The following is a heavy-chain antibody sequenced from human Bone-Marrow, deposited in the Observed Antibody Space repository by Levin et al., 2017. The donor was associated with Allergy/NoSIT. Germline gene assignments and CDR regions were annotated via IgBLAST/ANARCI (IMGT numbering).Heavy chain of an antibody. CDR3: ARALVDGSTTWYVDS. D-gene: IGHD6-13*01. CDR1: GYTFTSYY. J-gene: IGHJ5*01. V-gene: IGHV1-46*01. Sequence: PEASVKVSCKASGYTFTSYYMHWVRQAPGQGLEWMGGINPSGGRTTYAQKFQGRVTMTRDTSTSTVYMDLNNLRSEDTAVYYCARALVDGSTTWYVDSWGQGTLVTVSS. CDR2: INPSGGRT.